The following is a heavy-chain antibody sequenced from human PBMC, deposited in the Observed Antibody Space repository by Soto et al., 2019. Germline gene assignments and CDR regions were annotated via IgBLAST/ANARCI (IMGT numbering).Heavy chain of an antibody. CDR1: GGSINGYY. CDR3: ARVMPGTYLGVFDS. D-gene: IGHD2-2*01. CDR2: IFYSGTT. Sequence: SETLSLTCNVSGGSINGYYWSWIRQPPGKGLEWIGYIFYSGTTNYNPSLKSRVTMSVDTSKTQFSLKLRSATSADTAVYSCARVMPGTYLGVFDSWVQGPRVAVSS. V-gene: IGHV4-59*01. J-gene: IGHJ4*02.